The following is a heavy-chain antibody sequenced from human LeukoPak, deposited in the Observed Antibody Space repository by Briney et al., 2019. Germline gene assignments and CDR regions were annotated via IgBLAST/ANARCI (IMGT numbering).Heavy chain of an antibody. CDR3: ARGEYSGSWYPVAFDI. Sequence: GESLKISCKGSGYSFTSYWIGWVRQMPGKGLEWMGIIYPGDSDTRYSPSFQGQVTISADKSISTAYLQWSSLKASDTAMYYCARGEYSGSWYPVAFDIWGQGTMVTVSS. D-gene: IGHD6-13*01. V-gene: IGHV5-51*01. CDR1: GYSFTSYW. J-gene: IGHJ3*02. CDR2: IYPGDSDT.